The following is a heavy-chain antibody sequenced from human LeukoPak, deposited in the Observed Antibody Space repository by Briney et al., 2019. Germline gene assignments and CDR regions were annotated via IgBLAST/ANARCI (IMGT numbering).Heavy chain of an antibody. CDR1: GFTFSSYG. V-gene: IGHV3-30-3*01. CDR2: ISYDGSNK. D-gene: IGHD1-7*01. J-gene: IGHJ4*02. Sequence: SGGSLRLSCAASGFTFSSYGMHWVRQAPGKGLEWVAVISYDGSNKYYADSVKGRFTISRDNSKNTLCLQMNSLRAEDTAVYYCARDPSITGTSGPGYWGQGTLVTVSS. CDR3: ARDPSITGTSGPGY.